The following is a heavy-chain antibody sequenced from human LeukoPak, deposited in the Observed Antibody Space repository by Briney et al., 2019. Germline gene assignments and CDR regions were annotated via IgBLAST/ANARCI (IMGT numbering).Heavy chain of an antibody. CDR3: ARGRGGSYPSPGHYFQH. CDR1: GVASRGVS. CDR2: INHSGST. D-gene: IGHD1-26*01. Sequence: PETLSLTSALSGVASRGVSCGCRSHPPGKGQEWIGEINHSGSTNYNPPPKSRDPISVDTSNNQFSLKMSSVTAPDTRVYYRARGRGGSYPSPGHYFQHWGQGTLVTVSS. J-gene: IGHJ1*01. V-gene: IGHV4-34*01.